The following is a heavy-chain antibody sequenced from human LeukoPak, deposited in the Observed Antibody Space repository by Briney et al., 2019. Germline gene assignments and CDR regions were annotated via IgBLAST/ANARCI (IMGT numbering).Heavy chain of an antibody. D-gene: IGHD3-22*01. J-gene: IGHJ4*02. V-gene: IGHV3-21*01. CDR1: GLTFRKYT. Sequence: GGSLRLSCVASGLTFRKYTMNWVRQAPGKGLEWVSSISNSGTFIYYADSVKGRFTISRDNSKNTLYLQMNSLRAEDTAVYYCAKDSRITMIVVVTQLDYWGQGTLVTVSS. CDR2: ISNSGTFI. CDR3: AKDSRITMIVVVTQLDY.